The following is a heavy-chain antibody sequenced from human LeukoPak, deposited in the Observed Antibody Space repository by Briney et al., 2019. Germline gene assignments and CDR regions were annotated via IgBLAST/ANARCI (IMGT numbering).Heavy chain of an antibody. J-gene: IGHJ4*02. Sequence: PSETLSLPCTVSGGSVSSGSYYWSWLRQPPGRGLEWIAYIHYSGSAAYNPSLKSRVTISRDMSTNQFSLKMTSVTAADTAVYFCARDMGAPDYGSYSVDYWGQGTLVTVSS. V-gene: IGHV4-61*01. CDR1: GGSVSSGSYY. CDR2: IHYSGSA. CDR3: ARDMGAPDYGSYSVDY. D-gene: IGHD1-26*01.